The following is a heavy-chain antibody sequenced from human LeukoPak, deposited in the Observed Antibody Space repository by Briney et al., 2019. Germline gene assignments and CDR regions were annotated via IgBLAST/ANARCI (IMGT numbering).Heavy chain of an antibody. Sequence: SSYAISWVRQAPGQGLEWMGRTYYRSKWYNDYAVSVKSRITINPDTSKNQFSLQLNSVTPEDTAVYYCARGDVVATNPFDYWGQGTLVTVSS. D-gene: IGHD5-12*01. CDR2: TYYRSKWYN. V-gene: IGHV6-1*01. CDR3: ARGDVVATNPFDY. CDR1: SSYA. J-gene: IGHJ4*02.